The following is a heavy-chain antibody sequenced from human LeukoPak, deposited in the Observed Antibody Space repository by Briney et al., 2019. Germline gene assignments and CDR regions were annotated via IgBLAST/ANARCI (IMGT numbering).Heavy chain of an antibody. Sequence: SETLSLTCAVSGGSISSTSYYWAWIRQPPGKGLEWIGTIYYSGSTYHNPSLKSRVTLSVDTSRNQFSLRLSSEDAADTAVYYCAKAGARYFDSSGLYAFDFWGQGATVTVSS. CDR1: GGSISSTSYY. J-gene: IGHJ3*01. V-gene: IGHV4-39*01. CDR3: AKAGARYFDSSGLYAFDF. D-gene: IGHD3-22*01. CDR2: IYYSGST.